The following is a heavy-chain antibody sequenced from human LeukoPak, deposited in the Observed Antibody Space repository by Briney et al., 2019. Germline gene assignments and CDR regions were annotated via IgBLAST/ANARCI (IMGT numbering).Heavy chain of an antibody. CDR3: ARDGDGYDSSGYYSY. V-gene: IGHV1-18*01. Sequence: ASVKVSCKASGYTFTSYGISWVRQAPGQGLEWMGWISAYNGNTNYAQKLQGRVTMTTDTPTSTAYMELRSLRPDDTAVYYCARDGDGYDSSGYYSYWGQGTLVTVSS. CDR1: GYTFTSYG. CDR2: ISAYNGNT. D-gene: IGHD3-22*01. J-gene: IGHJ4*02.